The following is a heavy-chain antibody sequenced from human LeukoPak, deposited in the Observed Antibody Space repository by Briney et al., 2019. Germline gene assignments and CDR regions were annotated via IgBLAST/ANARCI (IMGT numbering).Heavy chain of an antibody. Sequence: GGSLRLSCAASGFTFSSYAMSWVRQAPGKGLEWVSAISGSGGSTYYADSVKGRFTISRDNSKNTLYLQMNSLRAEDTAVYYCAQWLGARRWLADYWGQGTLVTVSS. J-gene: IGHJ4*02. CDR1: GFTFSSYA. V-gene: IGHV3-23*01. CDR2: ISGSGGST. D-gene: IGHD6-19*01. CDR3: AQWLGARRWLADY.